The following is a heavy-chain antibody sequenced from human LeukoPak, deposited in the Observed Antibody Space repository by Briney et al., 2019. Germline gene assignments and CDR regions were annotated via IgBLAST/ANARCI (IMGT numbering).Heavy chain of an antibody. J-gene: IGHJ3*02. CDR2: IYHSGST. D-gene: IGHD3-16*02. CDR1: GGSISSGGYY. V-gene: IGHV4-30-2*01. Sequence: SQTLSLTFTVSGGSISSGGYYWSWIWQPPGKGLEWIGYIYHSGSTYYSPSLKSRVTISVDRSKNQFSLKLSSVTAADTAVYYCARVSRGRYLFDIWGQGTMVTVSS. CDR3: ARVSRGRYLFDI.